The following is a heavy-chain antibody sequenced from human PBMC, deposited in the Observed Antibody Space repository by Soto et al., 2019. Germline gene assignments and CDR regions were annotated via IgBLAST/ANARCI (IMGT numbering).Heavy chain of an antibody. Sequence: PSETLSLTCTVSGGSISSGGYYWSWIRQHPGKGLEWIGYIYYSGSTYYNPSLKSRVTISVDTSKNQFSLKLSSVTAADTAVYFCSIDFWSGLRGPYYYYGMDVWGQGTTVTVSS. J-gene: IGHJ6*02. V-gene: IGHV4-31*03. D-gene: IGHD3-3*01. CDR1: GGSISSGGYY. CDR2: IYYSGST. CDR3: SIDFWSGLRGPYYYYGMDV.